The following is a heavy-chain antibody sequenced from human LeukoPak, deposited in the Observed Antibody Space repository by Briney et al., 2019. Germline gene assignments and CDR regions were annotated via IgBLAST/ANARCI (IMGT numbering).Heavy chain of an antibody. V-gene: IGHV1-69*05. CDR2: IIPIFGTA. J-gene: IGHJ6*03. D-gene: IGHD6-6*01. CDR3: ARVAAARPVYYYYYYMDV. Sequence: SVKVSCKASGYTFTSYGISWVRQAPGQGLEWMGGIIPIFGTANYAQKFQGRVTITTDGSTSTAYMELSSLRSEDTAVYYCARVAAARPVYYYYYYMDVWGKGTTVTVPS. CDR1: GYTFTSYG.